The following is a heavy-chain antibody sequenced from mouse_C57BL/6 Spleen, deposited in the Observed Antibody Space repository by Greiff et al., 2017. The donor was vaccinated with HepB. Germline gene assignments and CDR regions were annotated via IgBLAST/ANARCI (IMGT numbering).Heavy chain of an antibody. V-gene: IGHV3-6*01. D-gene: IGHD2-3*01. CDR1: GYSITSGYY. Sequence: EVQLQESGPGLVKPSQSLSLTCSVTGYSITSGYYWNWIRQFPGNKLEWMGYISYDGSNNYNPSLKNRISITRDPSTNQFFLKLNSVTTEDTATYYCARVNDGYWFAYWGQGTLVTVSA. CDR2: ISYDGSN. CDR3: ARVNDGYWFAY. J-gene: IGHJ3*01.